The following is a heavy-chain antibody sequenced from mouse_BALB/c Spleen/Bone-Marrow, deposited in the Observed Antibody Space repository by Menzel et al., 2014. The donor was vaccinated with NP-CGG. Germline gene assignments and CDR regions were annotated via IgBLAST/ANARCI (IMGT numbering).Heavy chain of an antibody. Sequence: QVQLKQSGAELVKPGASVKLSCKASGYTFTSYWMHWVKHRPGQGLEWIGEIIPSNGRTNYNEKFKSKATLTVDKSSNTAYMQLSSLTSEDSAVYYCARWLLQYFDVWGAGTTVTVSS. J-gene: IGHJ1*01. CDR2: IIPSNGRT. CDR3: ARWLLQYFDV. CDR1: GYTFTSYW. V-gene: IGHV1S81*02. D-gene: IGHD2-3*01.